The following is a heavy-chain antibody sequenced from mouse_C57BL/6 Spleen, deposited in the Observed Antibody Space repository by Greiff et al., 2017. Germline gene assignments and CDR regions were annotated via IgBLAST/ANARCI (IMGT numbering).Heavy chain of an antibody. CDR3: TRAPVRDYFDY. J-gene: IGHJ2*01. D-gene: IGHD3-3*01. Sequence: LVESGAELVRPGASVTLSCKASGYTFTDYEMHWVKQTPVHGLEWIGAIDPETGGTAYNQKFKGKAILTADKSSSTAYMELRSLTSEDSAVYYCTRAPVRDYFDYWGQGTTLTVSS. CDR2: IDPETGGT. V-gene: IGHV1-15*01. CDR1: GYTFTDYE.